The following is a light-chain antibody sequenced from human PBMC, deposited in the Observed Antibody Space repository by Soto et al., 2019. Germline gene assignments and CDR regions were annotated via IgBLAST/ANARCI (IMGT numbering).Light chain of an antibody. CDR3: QQTYSNPRT. Sequence: DIPMTQSPSSLSASVGDRVTITCRASQSIRTYLNWYQQKPGKAPKFLIYAASTLQSGVPSRFSVSGSGTDFTLTISSLQPEDFATYYCQQTYSNPRTFGQGTKVELK. CDR1: QSIRTY. CDR2: AAS. J-gene: IGKJ1*01. V-gene: IGKV1-39*01.